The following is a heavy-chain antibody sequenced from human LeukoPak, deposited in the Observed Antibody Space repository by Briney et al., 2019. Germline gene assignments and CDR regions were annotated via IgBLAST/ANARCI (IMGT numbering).Heavy chain of an antibody. J-gene: IGHJ4*02. CDR3: ARVGGRYSPLGY. CDR2: IKQDGSEK. CDR1: GFTFSSYW. V-gene: IGHV3-7*01. D-gene: IGHD3-16*02. Sequence: GGSLRLSCAASGFTFSSYWMSWVRQAPGKGLEWVANIKQDGSEKYYVDSVKGRFSISRDNDKNSLFLQMTSLRAEDTAVYYCARVGGRYSPLGYWGQGTLVTVSS.